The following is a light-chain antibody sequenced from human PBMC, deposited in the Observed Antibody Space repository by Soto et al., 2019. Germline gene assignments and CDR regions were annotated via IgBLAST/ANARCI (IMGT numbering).Light chain of an antibody. CDR2: TAS. CDR1: EDIRSY. J-gene: IGKJ5*01. Sequence: DIQLTQSPSVLSASIGDRVTITCGASEDIRSYLAWYQQKPGKAPNLLIHTASTLQGGVPSTFSGSGSGTGFTLTISSLQPEDVATYYCQQRKGYPITFGQGTRLEIK. CDR3: QQRKGYPIT. V-gene: IGKV1-9*01.